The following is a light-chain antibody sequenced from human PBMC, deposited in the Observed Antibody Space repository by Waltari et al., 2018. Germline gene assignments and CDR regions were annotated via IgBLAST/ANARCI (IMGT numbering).Light chain of an antibody. V-gene: IGLV2-14*01. CDR1: SNDVGGYAY. J-gene: IGLJ1*01. Sequence: QSVLTQPASVAGSPGQSITISCTWTSNDVGGYAYVSWYQQHPGKAPKLIIYDVTYRPSGVSHRFSGSRSGNTASLTISGLQAEDEADYYCSSYRHTNAPYVFGPGTKVTVL. CDR2: DVT. CDR3: SSYRHTNAPYV.